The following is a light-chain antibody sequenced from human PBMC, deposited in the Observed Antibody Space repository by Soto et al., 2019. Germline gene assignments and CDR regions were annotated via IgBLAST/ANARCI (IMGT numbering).Light chain of an antibody. CDR1: NIEIKS. CDR3: QVWATTNPVI. J-gene: IGLJ2*01. Sequence: SYELTQPPSVSVAPGQTARITRGGNNIEIKSVHWYQKKPGQAPVLVVYDDGDRTTGIPERFSGSKSGNTATLTTSRVEAGDEADYYCQVWATTNPVIFGGGTKLTVL. CDR2: DDG. V-gene: IGLV3-21*02.